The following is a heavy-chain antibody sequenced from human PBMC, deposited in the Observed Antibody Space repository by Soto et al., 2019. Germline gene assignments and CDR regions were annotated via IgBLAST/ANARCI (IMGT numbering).Heavy chain of an antibody. CDR2: IGAYNGHT. CDR3: ARVYCSGGNCYRFDY. Sequence: ASVKVSCKTSGYTFTNYGISWVRQAPGQGLEWMGWIGAYNGHTNYAQKLQGRVTMTTDTSTSTAYMDLRSLTSDDTAVYFCARVYCSGGNCYRFDYWGQGTLVTVSS. D-gene: IGHD2-15*01. J-gene: IGHJ4*02. CDR1: GYTFTNYG. V-gene: IGHV1-18*01.